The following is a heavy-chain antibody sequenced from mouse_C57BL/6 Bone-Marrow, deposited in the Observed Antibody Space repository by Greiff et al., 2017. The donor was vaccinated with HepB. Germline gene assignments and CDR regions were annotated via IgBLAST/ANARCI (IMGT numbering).Heavy chain of an antibody. CDR1: GYTFTNYW. J-gene: IGHJ3*01. CDR2: IYPGGGYT. V-gene: IGHV1-63*01. D-gene: IGHD1-1*01. CDR3: ARSWYYGSSYGFAY. Sequence: QVQLQQSGAELVRPGPSVKMSCKASGYTFTNYWIGWAKQRPGHGLEWIGDIYPGGGYTNYNEKFKGKATLTADKSSSTAYMQFSSLTSEDSAIYYCARSWYYGSSYGFAYWGQGTLVTVSA.